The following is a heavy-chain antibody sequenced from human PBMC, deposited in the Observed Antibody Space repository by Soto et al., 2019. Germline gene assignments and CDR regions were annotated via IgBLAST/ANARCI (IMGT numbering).Heavy chain of an antibody. CDR1: GFTFGDYA. V-gene: IGHV3-49*04. CDR3: TRATVGAQYFDY. D-gene: IGHD1-26*01. Sequence: GGSLRLSCTASGFTFGDYAMSWVRQAPGKGLEWVGFIRSKAYGGTTEYAASVKGRFTISRDDSKSIAYLQMNSLKTEDTAVYYCTRATVGAQYFDYWGQGTLVTVSS. CDR2: IRSKAYGGTT. J-gene: IGHJ4*02.